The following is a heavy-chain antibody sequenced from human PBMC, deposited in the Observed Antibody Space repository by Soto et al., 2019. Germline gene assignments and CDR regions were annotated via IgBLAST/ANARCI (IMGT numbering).Heavy chain of an antibody. Sequence: EVQQLGSGGGLVQPGGSLRISCTASGLTFNTYHMSWVRQAPGKGLEWVSAISGSGDTTYYAESVKGRFTISRDNSKNTLYLQMNSLRDEDTALYYCAKRLRPFGGPFDYWGQGTLVTVSS. CDR2: ISGSGDTT. J-gene: IGHJ4*02. D-gene: IGHD3-10*01. V-gene: IGHV3-23*01. CDR3: AKRLRPFGGPFDY. CDR1: GLTFNTYH.